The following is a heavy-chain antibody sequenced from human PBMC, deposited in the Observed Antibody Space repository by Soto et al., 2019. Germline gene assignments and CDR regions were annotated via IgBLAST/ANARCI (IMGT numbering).Heavy chain of an antibody. CDR3: ARVPFDYGDHRTPN. Sequence: PSETLSLTCAVYGGSFSGYYWSWIRQPPGKGLEWIGEINHSGSTNYNPSLKSRVTISVDTSKNQFSLKLSSVTAADTAVYYCARVPFDYGDHRTPNWGQGTLVTVSS. J-gene: IGHJ4*02. CDR2: INHSGST. D-gene: IGHD4-17*01. V-gene: IGHV4-34*01. CDR1: GGSFSGYY.